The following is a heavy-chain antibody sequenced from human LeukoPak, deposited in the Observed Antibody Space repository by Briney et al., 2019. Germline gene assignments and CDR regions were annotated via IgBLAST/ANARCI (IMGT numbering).Heavy chain of an antibody. V-gene: IGHV4-38-2*02. CDR3: ARTDYYYDSSGYYPYYFDY. CDR2: IYHSGST. Sequence: SETLSPTCTVSGYSISSGYYWGWIRQPPGKGLEWIGSIYHSGSTYYNPSLKSRVTISVDTSKNQFSLKLSSVTAADTAVYYCARTDYYYDSSGYYPYYFDYWGQGTLVTVSS. J-gene: IGHJ4*02. D-gene: IGHD3-22*01. CDR1: GYSISSGYY.